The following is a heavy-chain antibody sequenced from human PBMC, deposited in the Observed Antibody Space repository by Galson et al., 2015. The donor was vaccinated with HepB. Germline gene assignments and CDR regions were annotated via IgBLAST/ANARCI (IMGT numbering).Heavy chain of an antibody. CDR1: GFTVSSNY. CDR2: IYSGGST. V-gene: IGHV3-53*01. J-gene: IGHJ3*02. CDR3: ARDYDSRIDAFDI. D-gene: IGHD3-22*01. Sequence: SLRLSCAASGFTVSSNYMSWVRQAPGKGLEWVSVIYSGGSTYYADSVKGRFTISRDNSKNTLHLQMNSLRAEDTAVYYCARDYDSRIDAFDIWGQGTMVTVSS.